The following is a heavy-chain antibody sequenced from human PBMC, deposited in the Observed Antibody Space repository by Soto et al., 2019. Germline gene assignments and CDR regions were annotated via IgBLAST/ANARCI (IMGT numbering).Heavy chain of an antibody. Sequence: SETLSLTCTVSGGSISTYYWSWIRQPAGKGLEWIGRIYASGSTNYNPSLKSRVTMSVATSKNQFSLKLSSVTAADTAVYYCARGGMVILPTATAFDYWGQGTLVTVSS. J-gene: IGHJ4*02. D-gene: IGHD2-2*01. CDR3: ARGGMVILPTATAFDY. V-gene: IGHV4-4*07. CDR2: IYASGST. CDR1: GGSISTYY.